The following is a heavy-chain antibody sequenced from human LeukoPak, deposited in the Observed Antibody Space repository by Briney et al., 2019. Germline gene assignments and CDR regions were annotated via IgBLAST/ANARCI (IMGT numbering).Heavy chain of an antibody. CDR3: ARGTAYGGYVNY. V-gene: IGHV1-3*01. J-gene: IGHJ4*02. CDR2: INAGNGNT. CDR1: GYTFTNYL. D-gene: IGHD5-12*01. Sequence: GASGKVSCKASGYTFTNYLMHWVRQAPGQRLGGMGWINAGNGNTKYSQNFQDRVTITRDTSANTAYMELSSLRSEDTAVYYCARGTAYGGYVNYWGQGTLVTVSS.